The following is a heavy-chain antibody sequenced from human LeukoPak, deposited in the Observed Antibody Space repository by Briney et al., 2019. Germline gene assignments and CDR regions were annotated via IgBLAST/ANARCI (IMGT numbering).Heavy chain of an antibody. CDR2: ISYDGSHK. J-gene: IGHJ6*02. CDR3: AKDGTAIVVIPGGMDV. D-gene: IGHD2-2*01. Sequence: GGSLRLSCAASRFTFSSYGMHWVRQAPGKGLEWVAVISYDGSHKYYGDSVKGRFTISRDNSKNTVYLQMNSLRAEDTAVYYCAKDGTAIVVIPGGMDVWGQGTTVTVSS. CDR1: RFTFSSYG. V-gene: IGHV3-30*18.